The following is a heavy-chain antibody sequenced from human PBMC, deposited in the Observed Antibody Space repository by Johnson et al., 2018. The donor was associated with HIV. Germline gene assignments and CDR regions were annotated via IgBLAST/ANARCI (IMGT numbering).Heavy chain of an antibody. CDR1: AFASVTFP. D-gene: IGHD1-14*01. J-gene: IGHJ3*02. V-gene: IGHV3-15*02. CDR2: IKSKTKGETT. CDR3: TTDHGSPDAFDI. Sequence: EMPLVHSGEALVRSGGPLSLSCPSFAFASVTFPINWVRQAQGKGLEWFGLIKSKTKGETTDYAAPVKGRFSISRDDSKNTLYVQMNSLKTEDTAVYYCTTDHGSPDAFDIWGQGTMVTVSS.